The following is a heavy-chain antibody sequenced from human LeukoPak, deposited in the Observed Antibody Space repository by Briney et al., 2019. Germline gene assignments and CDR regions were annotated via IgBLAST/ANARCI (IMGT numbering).Heavy chain of an antibody. D-gene: IGHD3-22*01. J-gene: IGHJ4*02. CDR2: IIPIFGTA. CDR3: ARDRFYYDSSGYYSYWDY. Sequence: SVKVSCKASGGTFSSYAISWVRQAPGQGLEWMGGIIPIFGTANYAQEFQGRVTITADESTSTAYMELSSLRSEDTAVYYCARDRFYYDSSGYYSYWDYWGQGTLVTVSS. CDR1: GGTFSSYA. V-gene: IGHV1-69*13.